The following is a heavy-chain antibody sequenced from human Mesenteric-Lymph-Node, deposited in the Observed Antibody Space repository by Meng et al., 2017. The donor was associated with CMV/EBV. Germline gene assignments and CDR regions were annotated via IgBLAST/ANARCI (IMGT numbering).Heavy chain of an antibody. J-gene: IGHJ4*02. Sequence: ASVKVSCKASGYTFTNYDINWVRQAAGQGLEWMGWMNPNSGNTGYAQKFQGRVTITRNTSISTAYMELSSLRSEDTAVYYCARDSGEMATSWYFDYWGQGTLVTVSS. D-gene: IGHD5-24*01. CDR3: ARDSGEMATSWYFDY. V-gene: IGHV1-8*03. CDR1: GYTFTNYD. CDR2: MNPNSGNT.